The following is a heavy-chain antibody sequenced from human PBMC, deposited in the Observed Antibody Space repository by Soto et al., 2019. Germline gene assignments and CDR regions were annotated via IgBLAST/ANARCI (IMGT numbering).Heavy chain of an antibody. D-gene: IGHD2-15*01. V-gene: IGHV4-39*01. Sequence: QLQLQESGPGLVKPSETLSLTCTVSGGTISSSSYYWGWIRQPPGKGLEWIGSIFYSGSTYSTPSLKSRVTISVDTPKNQFSLNLSSVTAADTAVYYCVRPGPAYCSGGSCYSDAFDIWGQGTMVTVSS. CDR3: VRPGPAYCSGGSCYSDAFDI. CDR1: GGTISSSSYY. J-gene: IGHJ3*02. CDR2: IFYSGST.